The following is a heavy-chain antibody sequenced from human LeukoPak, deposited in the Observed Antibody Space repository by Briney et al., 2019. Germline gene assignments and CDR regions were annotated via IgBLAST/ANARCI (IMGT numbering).Heavy chain of an antibody. J-gene: IGHJ4*02. V-gene: IGHV3-11*01. Sequence: GGSLRFSCAASGFTFSDYYMSWIRQAPGKGLEWVSYISSSGSTIYYADSVKGRFTISRDNAKNSLYLQMNSLRAEDTAVYYCARDLLPLYYYGSGSYPSLGYWGQGTLVTVSS. D-gene: IGHD3-10*01. CDR3: ARDLLPLYYYGSGSYPSLGY. CDR1: GFTFSDYY. CDR2: ISSSGSTI.